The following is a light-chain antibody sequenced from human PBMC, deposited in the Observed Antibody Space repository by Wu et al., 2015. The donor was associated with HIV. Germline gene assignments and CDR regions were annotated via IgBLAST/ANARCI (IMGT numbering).Light chain of an antibody. J-gene: IGKJ2*01. CDR1: RSVSNW. CDR3: QQSYSTPMYT. V-gene: IGKV1-5*03. CDR2: KAS. Sequence: DIQMTQSPSTLSASVGDRVTITCRASRSVSNWLAWYQQKPGKAPKLLIYKASNLESGVPSRFSGSGSGTEFTLTISSLQPDGFATYYCQQSYSTPMYTFGQGTKVEIK.